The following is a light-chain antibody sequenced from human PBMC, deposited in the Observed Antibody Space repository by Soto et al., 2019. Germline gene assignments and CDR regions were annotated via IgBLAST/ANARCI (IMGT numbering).Light chain of an antibody. Sequence: QSVLTQPASVSGSPGQSIAISCTGTSSDVGAYNYVSWYQQHPGKAPKLMIYDVNNRPSGVSNRFSGSKSGNTASLTISGLQAVYEADYYCCSYTTISTYVFGTGTKVTV. CDR3: CSYTTISTYV. V-gene: IGLV2-14*03. CDR1: SSDVGAYNY. CDR2: DVN. J-gene: IGLJ1*01.